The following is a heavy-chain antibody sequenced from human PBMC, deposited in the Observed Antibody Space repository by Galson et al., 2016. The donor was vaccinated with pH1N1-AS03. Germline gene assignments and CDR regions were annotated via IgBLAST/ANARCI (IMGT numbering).Heavy chain of an antibody. D-gene: IGHD2-2*01. CDR3: AGEGCGARSTTGCYARCLGRRSYMDV. CDR2: VYPGLSS. Sequence: TLSLTCAVSGDSIRSDTYAWIWIRQPAEKGLEWVGRVYPGLSSNYNPSLKGRVTISVDRSKNQFSLKLRSVTAADTAVYYCAGEGCGARSTTGCYARCLGRRSYMDVWGKGTSVTVSS. J-gene: IGHJ6*04. CDR1: GDSIRSDTYA. V-gene: IGHV4-61*02.